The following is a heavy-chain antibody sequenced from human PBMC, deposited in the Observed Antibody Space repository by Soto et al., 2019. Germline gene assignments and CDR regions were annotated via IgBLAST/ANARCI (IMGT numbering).Heavy chain of an antibody. CDR3: ASPVGGIVLMVYAFDY. CDR2: ISGSGGST. J-gene: IGHJ4*02. V-gene: IGHV3-23*01. CDR1: GFTFSSYA. Sequence: GESLKISCAASGFTFSSYAMSWVRQAPGKGLEWVSAISGSGGSTYYADSVKGRFTISRDNSKNTLYLQMNSLRAEDTAVYYCASPVGGIVLMVYAFDYWGQGTLVTVSS. D-gene: IGHD2-8*01.